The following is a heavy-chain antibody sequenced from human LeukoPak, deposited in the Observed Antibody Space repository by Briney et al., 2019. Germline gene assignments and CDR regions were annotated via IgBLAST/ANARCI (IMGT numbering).Heavy chain of an antibody. Sequence: SETLSLTCAVYGGSFSGYYWSWIRQPAGKGLEWIGRIYTSGSTNYNPSLKSRLTMSVDTSKNQFSLKLSSVTAADTAVYYCARDIQTVYNWFDPWGQGTLVTVSS. CDR3: ARDIQTVYNWFDP. CDR2: IYTSGST. D-gene: IGHD4-4*01. V-gene: IGHV4-4*07. CDR1: GGSFSGYY. J-gene: IGHJ5*02.